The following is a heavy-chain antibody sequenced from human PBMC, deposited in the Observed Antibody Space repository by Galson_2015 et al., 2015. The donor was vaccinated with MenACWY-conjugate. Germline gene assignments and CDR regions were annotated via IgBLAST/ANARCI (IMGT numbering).Heavy chain of an antibody. CDR3: ARDQGVGLYY. D-gene: IGHD3-10*01. V-gene: IGHV4-59*01. J-gene: IGHJ4*02. Sequence: ETLSLTCTVSGGSISSYYWSWIRQPPGKGLEWIGYIYYSGSTNYNPSLKSRVTISVDTSKNQFSLKLSSVTAADTAVYYCARDQGVGLYYWGQGTLVTVSS. CDR1: GGSISSYY. CDR2: IYYSGST.